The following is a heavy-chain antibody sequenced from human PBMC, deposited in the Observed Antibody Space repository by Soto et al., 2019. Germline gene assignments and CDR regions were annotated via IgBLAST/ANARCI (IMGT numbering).Heavy chain of an antibody. CDR1: GFTFSSYG. V-gene: IGHV3-33*01. D-gene: IGHD7-27*01. Sequence: QVQLVESGGGVVQPGRSLRLSCAASGFTFSSYGMHWVRQAPGKGLEWVAVIWYDGSNKYYADSVKGRFTISRDNSKNTLYLQMTSLRAEDTAVYYCARIWGAGDGMDVWGQGTTVTVSS. CDR3: ARIWGAGDGMDV. J-gene: IGHJ6*02. CDR2: IWYDGSNK.